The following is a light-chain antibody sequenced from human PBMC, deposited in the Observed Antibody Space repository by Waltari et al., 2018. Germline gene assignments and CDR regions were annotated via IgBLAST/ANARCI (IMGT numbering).Light chain of an antibody. Sequence: VSGSPGQSITISCTGASTDVGDYNYVSWYQQIPGKAPKVIIYDVTKRPSGVSNRFSGSKSGNSASLSISGLQAEDEAHYYCCSYAGRSTWVFGGGTKVTVL. CDR2: DVT. CDR1: STDVGDYNY. CDR3: CSYAGRSTWV. J-gene: IGLJ3*02. V-gene: IGLV2-14*03.